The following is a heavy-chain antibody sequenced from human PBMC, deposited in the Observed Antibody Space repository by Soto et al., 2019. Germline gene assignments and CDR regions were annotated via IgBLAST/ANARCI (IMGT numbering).Heavy chain of an antibody. CDR2: LHHSRTT. J-gene: IGHJ4*01. D-gene: IGHD3-22*01. CDR1: GDPIGSGDFY. Sequence: QVLLQESGPGLVKASQTLSLDCTVSGDPIGSGDFYWTWIRQTPERGLEWIANLHHSRTTSYNPSHGNRISISMDASRNVFSLSLSAVTVADATVYFCACNLLVFYSSGFHFCGRGILVSV. CDR3: ACNLLVFYSSGFHF. V-gene: IGHV4-30-4*01.